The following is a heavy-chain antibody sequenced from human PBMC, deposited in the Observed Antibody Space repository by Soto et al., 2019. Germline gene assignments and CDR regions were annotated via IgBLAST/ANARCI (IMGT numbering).Heavy chain of an antibody. CDR1: GFLFSKYW. Sequence: GGSLRLSCAASGFLFSKYWMHWVRQAPGKGLVWVSRINSDGRSTLYADSVKGRFTISRDNAKNTLYLQMNSLRAEDTAVFYCVRASGYDLTPFDFRGQGTLVTVSS. D-gene: IGHD5-12*01. V-gene: IGHV3-74*01. CDR3: VRASGYDLTPFDF. CDR2: INSDGRST. J-gene: IGHJ4*02.